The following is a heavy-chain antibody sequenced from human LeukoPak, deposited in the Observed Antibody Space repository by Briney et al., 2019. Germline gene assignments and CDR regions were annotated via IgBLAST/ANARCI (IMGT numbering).Heavy chain of an antibody. D-gene: IGHD1-26*01. V-gene: IGHV4-59*01. CDR1: GGSISSYY. Sequence: SETLSLTCTVSGGSISSYYWSWIRQPPGKGLEWIGYIYYSGSTNYNPSLKSRVTISVDTSKNQFSLKLSSVTDADTAVYYCARENVVGAIFDYWGQGTLVTVSS. J-gene: IGHJ4*02. CDR3: ARENVVGAIFDY. CDR2: IYYSGST.